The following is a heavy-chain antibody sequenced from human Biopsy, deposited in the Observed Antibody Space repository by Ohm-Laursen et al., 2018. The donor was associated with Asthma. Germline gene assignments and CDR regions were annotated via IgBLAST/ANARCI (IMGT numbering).Heavy chain of an antibody. CDR2: INSKSNSI. D-gene: IGHD6-19*01. Sequence: SLRLSCTASGFTFSDYYMSWIRQAPGKGLEWISYINSKSNSIEYADSVKGRFTISRDNAKSSLYLQMNSLRAEDTAVYYCARDSYSSGLYDDFESWGQGTLVTVSS. V-gene: IGHV3-11*01. CDR1: GFTFSDYY. CDR3: ARDSYSSGLYDDFES. J-gene: IGHJ4*02.